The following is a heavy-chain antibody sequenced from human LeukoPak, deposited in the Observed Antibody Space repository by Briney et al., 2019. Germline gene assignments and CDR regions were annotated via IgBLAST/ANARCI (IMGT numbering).Heavy chain of an antibody. D-gene: IGHD3-16*02. CDR3: ARVSPYRVARLGALDI. CDR1: GFSVSGYW. V-gene: IGHV3-74*01. CDR2: INSDGTTT. Sequence: PGGSLRLSCAASGFSVSGYWMHWVRQAPGKGLVWVSRINSDGTTTDYADSAKGRVTVSRDNGRNTVYLQMSSLRADDTAIYYCARVSPYRVARLGALDIWGQGTKATVSS. J-gene: IGHJ3*02.